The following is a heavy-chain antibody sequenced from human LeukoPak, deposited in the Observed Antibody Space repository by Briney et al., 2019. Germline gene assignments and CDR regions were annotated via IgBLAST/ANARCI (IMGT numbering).Heavy chain of an antibody. D-gene: IGHD3-22*01. CDR2: VSGSGDST. CDR3: AKGDSSGYYLGYWYFDL. CDR1: GFTFINYA. V-gene: IGHV3-23*01. J-gene: IGHJ2*01. Sequence: PGGSLRLSCAVFGFTFINYAMTWVRQAPGKGLEWVSGVSGSGDSTYHADPVKGRFSISRDNSKNTLYLQMNSLRAEDTAVYYCAKGDSSGYYLGYWYFDLWGRGTLVTVSS.